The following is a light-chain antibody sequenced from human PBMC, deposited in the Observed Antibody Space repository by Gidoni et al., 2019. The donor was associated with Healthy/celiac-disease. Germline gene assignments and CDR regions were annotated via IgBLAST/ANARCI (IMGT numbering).Light chain of an antibody. V-gene: IGLV3-9*01. CDR2: RDS. CDR1: NIGSKN. CDR3: QVWDSSTVV. Sequence: YELTQPLSVSVALGQTARITCGGNNIGSKNVHWYQQKPGQAPVLVSYRDSNRPSGIPERFSGSNSGNTATLTISRAQDGDEADYYCQVWDSSTVVFGGGTKLTVL. J-gene: IGLJ2*01.